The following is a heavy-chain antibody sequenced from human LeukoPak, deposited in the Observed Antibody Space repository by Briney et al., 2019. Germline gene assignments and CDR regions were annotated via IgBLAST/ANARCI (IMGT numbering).Heavy chain of an antibody. CDR1: GGSITSNTYY. V-gene: IGHV4-39*01. Sequence: PSETLTLTCTVSGGSITSNTYYWGWIRQPPGKGLEWIGSVYYSGRTYYYPSLKSRVTISVDTSNNQFSLKLSSVTAADTAVYYCAREVPFRYDSRGHHSNFGYWGQVTLVTVSS. J-gene: IGHJ4*02. CDR3: AREVPFRYDSRGHHSNFGY. D-gene: IGHD3-22*01. CDR2: VYYSGRT.